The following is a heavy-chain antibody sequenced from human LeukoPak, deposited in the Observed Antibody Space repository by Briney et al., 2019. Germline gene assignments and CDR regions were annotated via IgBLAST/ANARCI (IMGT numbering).Heavy chain of an antibody. CDR3: ARLRGLRRNYYYGLDV. Sequence: GGSLRLSCAASGFTFSSYEMNWVRQAPGKGLEWVSYISSSGDTIYFADSVKGRFTISRDNAKKSLYLQINSLRAEDTAVYYCARLRGLRRNYYYGLDVWGQGTTVTVSS. J-gene: IGHJ6*02. V-gene: IGHV3-48*03. D-gene: IGHD5-12*01. CDR2: ISSSGDTI. CDR1: GFTFSSYE.